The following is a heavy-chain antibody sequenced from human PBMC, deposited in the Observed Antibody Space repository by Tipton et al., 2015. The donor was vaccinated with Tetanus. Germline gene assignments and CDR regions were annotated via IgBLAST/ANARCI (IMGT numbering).Heavy chain of an antibody. Sequence: GSLRLSCAASGFIFSGYWMGWVRQAPGKGLEWVANIKEDESEHQYVDSVKGRFTISRDNAQKSLYLQMNSLRVEDTAVYSCARGMAEASNCGGDCYSDYWGQGTLVTVSS. CDR3: ARGMAEASNCGGDCYSDY. V-gene: IGHV3-7*04. CDR2: IKEDESEH. J-gene: IGHJ4*02. D-gene: IGHD2-21*02. CDR1: GFIFSGYW.